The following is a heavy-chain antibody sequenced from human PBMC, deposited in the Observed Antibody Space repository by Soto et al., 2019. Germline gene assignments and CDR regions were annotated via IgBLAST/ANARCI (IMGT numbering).Heavy chain of an antibody. D-gene: IGHD6-19*01. V-gene: IGHV3-30-3*01. CDR2: ISFDGNNN. CDR3: ARDLIAVAGNYYYYGMDV. J-gene: IGHJ6*02. CDR1: EFTFSNYA. Sequence: GGSLRLPCAASEFTFSNYAMHWVRKAQGKGLEWVAVISFDGNNNFYADSVKGRFTISRDNSKNTLYLQMNSLRAEDTAVYYCARDLIAVAGNYYYYGMDVWGQGTTVTVSS.